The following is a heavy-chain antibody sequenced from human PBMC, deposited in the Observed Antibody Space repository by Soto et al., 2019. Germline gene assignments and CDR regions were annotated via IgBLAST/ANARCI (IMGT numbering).Heavy chain of an antibody. J-gene: IGHJ3*01. V-gene: IGHV3-23*01. CDR1: GFTFSTYD. Sequence: GGSLRLSCAASGFTFSTYDMSWVRQAPGKGLEWVSAISGNGGSTYADSVKGRFTISRDNSQNTVFLQMNSLRAEDTAIYFCAKVRLTDYLRYAPHLWGQGTLVTVSS. CDR2: ISGNGGST. D-gene: IGHD2-8*01. CDR3: AKVRLTDYLRYAPHL.